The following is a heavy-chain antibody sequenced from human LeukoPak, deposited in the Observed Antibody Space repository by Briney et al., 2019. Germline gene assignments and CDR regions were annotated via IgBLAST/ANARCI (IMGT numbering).Heavy chain of an antibody. V-gene: IGHV3-23*01. CDR3: AKDTPLTAYTSGWTNNCFDY. J-gene: IGHJ4*02. CDR2: VSGGAEAT. D-gene: IGHD6-19*01. Sequence: GGSLRLSCAASGFSFRDYAMTWVRQAPGKGLEWVSTVSGGAEATYYADSVKGRFAISRDNSKSALYLQMNSLRAEDTAIYYCAKDTPLTAYTSGWTNNCFDYWGQGTLVTVSS. CDR1: GFSFRDYA.